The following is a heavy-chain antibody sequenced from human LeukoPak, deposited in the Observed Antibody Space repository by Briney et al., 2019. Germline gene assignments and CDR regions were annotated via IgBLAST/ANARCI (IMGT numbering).Heavy chain of an antibody. D-gene: IGHD1-26*01. CDR2: ISSSSSYI. CDR1: GFTVSSNY. CDR3: TTRGGSFSIFDY. Sequence: GGSLRLSCAASGFTVSSNYMSWVRQAPGKGLEWVSSISSSSSYIFYADSVKGRFTISRDNAKNSLYLQMNSLKTEDTAVYYCTTRGGSFSIFDYWGQGTLVTVSS. J-gene: IGHJ4*02. V-gene: IGHV3-21*03.